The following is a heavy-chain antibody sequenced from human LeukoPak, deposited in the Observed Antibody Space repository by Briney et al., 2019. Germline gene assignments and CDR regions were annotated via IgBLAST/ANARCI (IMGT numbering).Heavy chain of an antibody. CDR2: MNPNSGNT. D-gene: IGHD3-22*01. J-gene: IGHJ3*02. CDR1: GYTFTSYD. CDR3: ARHRLHRLYYDSSGYYHAAFDI. V-gene: IGHV1-8*01. Sequence: ASVKVSCKASGYTFTSYDINRVRQATGQGLEWMGWMNPNSGNTGYAQKFQGRVTMTTDTSTTTAYMELRSLRSDDTAVYYCARHRLHRLYYDSSGYYHAAFDIWGQGTMVTVSS.